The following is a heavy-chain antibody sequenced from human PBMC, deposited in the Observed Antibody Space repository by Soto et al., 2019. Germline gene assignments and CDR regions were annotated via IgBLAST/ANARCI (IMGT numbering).Heavy chain of an antibody. CDR1: GGSISSYY. D-gene: IGHD2-15*01. CDR2: IYYSGST. V-gene: IGHV4-59*01. J-gene: IGHJ1*01. CDR3: ARGVVVAATPQYFQH. Sequence: SETLSLTCTVSGGSISSYYWSWIRQPPGKGLEWIGYIYYSGSTNYNPSLKSRVTISVDTSKNQFSLKLSSVTAADTAVYYCARGVVVAATPQYFQHWGQGTLVTVSS.